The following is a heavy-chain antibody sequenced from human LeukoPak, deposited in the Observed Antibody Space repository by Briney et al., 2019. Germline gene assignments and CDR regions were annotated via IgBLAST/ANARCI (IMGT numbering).Heavy chain of an antibody. Sequence: GGSLRLSCAASGFTISSYSMNWVRQAPGKGLEWVSYISSSSSTIYYADSVKGRFTISRDNAKNSLYLQMNSLRAEDTAVYYCATPYYGDYGGFDYWGQGTLVTVSS. J-gene: IGHJ4*02. V-gene: IGHV3-48*01. CDR1: GFTISSYS. D-gene: IGHD4-17*01. CDR2: ISSSSSTI. CDR3: ATPYYGDYGGFDY.